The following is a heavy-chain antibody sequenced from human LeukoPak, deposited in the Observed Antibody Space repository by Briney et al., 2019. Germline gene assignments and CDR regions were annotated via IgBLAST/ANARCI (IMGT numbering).Heavy chain of an antibody. V-gene: IGHV4-30-2*01. CDR3: ARERGSGTQRYYYYYYMDV. CDR1: GGSISSGGYY. Sequence: SETLSLTCTVSGGSISSGGYYWSWIRQPPGKGLEWIGYIYHSGSTYHNPSLKSRVTISVDRSKNQFSLKLSSVTAADTAVYYCARERGSGTQRYYYYYYMDVWGKGTTVTVSS. J-gene: IGHJ6*03. CDR2: IYHSGST. D-gene: IGHD3-10*01.